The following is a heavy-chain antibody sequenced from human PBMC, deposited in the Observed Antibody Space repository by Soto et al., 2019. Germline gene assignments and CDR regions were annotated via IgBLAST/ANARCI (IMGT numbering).Heavy chain of an antibody. CDR2: ISAYNGNT. J-gene: IGHJ5*02. CDR3: ARDGGYDFWSGYGWFDT. Sequence: GASVKVSCKASGYTLTSYGISWVRQAPGQGLEWMGWISAYNGNTNYAQKLQGRVTMTTDTSTSTAYMELRSLRSDDTAVYYCARDGGYDFWSGYGWFDTWGQGTLVTVSS. D-gene: IGHD3-3*01. CDR1: GYTLTSYG. V-gene: IGHV1-18*01.